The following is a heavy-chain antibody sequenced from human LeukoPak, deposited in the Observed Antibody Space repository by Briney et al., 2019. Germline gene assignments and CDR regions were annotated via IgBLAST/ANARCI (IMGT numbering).Heavy chain of an antibody. D-gene: IGHD3-22*01. CDR1: GFTFSSYA. V-gene: IGHV3-30-3*01. Sequence: PGGSLRLSCAASGFTFSSYAMHWVRQAPGKGLEWVAVISYDGSNKYYADSVKGRFTISRDNSKNTLYLQMNSLRAEDTAVYYCARSLSGYYDPRQDNWFDPWGQGTLVTVSS. CDR2: ISYDGSNK. CDR3: ARSLSGYYDPRQDNWFDP. J-gene: IGHJ5*02.